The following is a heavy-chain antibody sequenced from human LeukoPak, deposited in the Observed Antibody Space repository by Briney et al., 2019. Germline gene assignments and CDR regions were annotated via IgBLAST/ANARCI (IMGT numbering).Heavy chain of an antibody. V-gene: IGHV3-33*01. CDR1: GFTFSSYG. CDR3: ARGISVITAYYFDY. CDR2: IWYDGSNK. Sequence: GGSLRLSCAASGFTFSSYGMHWVRQAPGKGLEWVAVIWYDGSNKYYADSVRGRFTISRDNSKNTLYLQMNSLRAEDTAVYYCARGISVITAYYFDYWGQGTLVTVSS. D-gene: IGHD3-22*01. J-gene: IGHJ4*02.